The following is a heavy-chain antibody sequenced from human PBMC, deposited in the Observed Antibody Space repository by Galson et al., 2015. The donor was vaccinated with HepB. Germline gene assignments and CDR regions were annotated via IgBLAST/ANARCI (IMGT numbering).Heavy chain of an antibody. CDR1: GYTFTTNG. D-gene: IGHD4/OR15-4a*01. V-gene: IGHV1-18*04. CDR3: ARDRDYRFDF. Sequence: SVKVSCKASGYTFTTNGISWVRQAPGQGPEWLGWISSYGGNTKYAQKYQGRITLTRDTSTSTAYLELRSLRSDDTAVYYCARDRDYRFDFWGQGTLVTVPS. CDR2: ISSYGGNT. J-gene: IGHJ4*02.